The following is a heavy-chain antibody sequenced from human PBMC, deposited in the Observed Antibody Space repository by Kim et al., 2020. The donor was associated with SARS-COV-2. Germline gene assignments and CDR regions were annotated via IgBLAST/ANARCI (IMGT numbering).Heavy chain of an antibody. Sequence: SETLSLTCTVSGGSISSYYWSWIRQPPGKGLEWIGYIYYSGSTNYNPSLKSRVTISVDTSKNQFSLKLSSVTAADTAVYYCARGFDYCRQGTLGTVSS. CDR3: ARGFDY. CDR1: GGSISSYY. CDR2: IYYSGST. J-gene: IGHJ4*02. V-gene: IGHV4-59*08.